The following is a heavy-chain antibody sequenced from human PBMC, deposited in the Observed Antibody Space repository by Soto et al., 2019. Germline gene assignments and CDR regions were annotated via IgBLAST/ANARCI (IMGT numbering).Heavy chain of an antibody. J-gene: IGHJ6*02. V-gene: IGHV3-73*02. Sequence: EVQLVESGGGLVQPGGSLKLSCAASGFIFSGSAVHWVRQASGKGLEWIGRIRSRPNSYATTYAASVKGRFIISRDDSKSTVFMQLNSLKTEDTAIYYCTRHEGDFSEWFPGPGLDVWGQGTTVTASS. CDR1: GFIFSGSA. CDR2: IRSRPNSYAT. CDR3: TRHEGDFSEWFPGPGLDV. D-gene: IGHD3-3*01.